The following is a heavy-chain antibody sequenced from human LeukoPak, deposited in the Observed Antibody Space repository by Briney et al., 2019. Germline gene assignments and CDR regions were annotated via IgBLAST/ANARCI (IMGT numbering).Heavy chain of an antibody. V-gene: IGHV4-59*01. D-gene: IGHD2-21*02. CDR2: IYYSGST. Sequence: SETLSLTCTVSGGSISSYYWSWIRQPPGKGLEWIGYIYYSGSTNYNPSLKSRVTISVETSKNQFSLKLSSVTAADTAVYYCARAVYCGGDCYSGAFDIWGQGTMVTVSS. J-gene: IGHJ3*02. CDR3: ARAVYCGGDCYSGAFDI. CDR1: GGSISSYY.